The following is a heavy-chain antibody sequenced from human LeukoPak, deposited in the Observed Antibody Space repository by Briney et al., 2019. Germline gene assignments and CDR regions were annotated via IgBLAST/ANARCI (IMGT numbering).Heavy chain of an antibody. Sequence: PSQTLSLTCTVSGGSISSGGYYWSWIRQHPGKGLEWIGCIYYSGSTYYNPSLKSRVTISVDTSKNQFSLKLSSVTAADTAVYYCASWYDTLDGRFDPWGQETLVTVSS. CDR2: IYYSGST. V-gene: IGHV4-31*03. J-gene: IGHJ5*02. CDR3: ASWYDTLDGRFDP. CDR1: GGSISSGGYY. D-gene: IGHD3-9*01.